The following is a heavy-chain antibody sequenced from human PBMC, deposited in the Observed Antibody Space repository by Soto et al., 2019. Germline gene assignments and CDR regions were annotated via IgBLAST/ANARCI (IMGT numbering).Heavy chain of an antibody. J-gene: IGHJ4*02. CDR1: GYTLTELS. V-gene: IGHV1-24*01. Sequence: ASVQVSCKVSGYTLTELSMHWVRQAPGKGLEWMGGFDPEDGETIYAQKFQGRVTMTEDTSTDTAYMELSSLRSEDTAVYYCATGFYDSSGYYPGYWGQGTLVTVSS. CDR3: ATGFYDSSGYYPGY. D-gene: IGHD3-22*01. CDR2: FDPEDGET.